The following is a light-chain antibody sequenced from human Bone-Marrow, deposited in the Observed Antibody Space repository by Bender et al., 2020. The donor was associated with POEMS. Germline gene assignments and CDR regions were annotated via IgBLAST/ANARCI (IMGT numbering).Light chain of an antibody. Sequence: QSALTQPASVSGSPGQSITISCTGTRSDVGGYDYVSWYQHHPGKAPKVLIYEVTFRPSGVSDRFSASKSGNTASLTISGLQSEDEADYYCSSYTTTSTLVFGGGTEVTV. J-gene: IGLJ2*01. CDR1: RSDVGGYDY. CDR3: SSYTTTSTLV. CDR2: EVT. V-gene: IGLV2-14*01.